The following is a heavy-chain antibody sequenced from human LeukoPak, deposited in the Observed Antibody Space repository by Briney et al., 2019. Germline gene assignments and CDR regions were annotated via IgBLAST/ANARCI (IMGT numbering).Heavy chain of an antibody. Sequence: SETLSLTCTVSGGSISSGSYYWSWIRQPAGKGLEWIGRIYTSGSTTYNPSLKSRVTLSVDPSKNQFSLKLSCVTAADTAVYYCASGYSGYDYSQSWGYYYYYMDVWGKGTTVTVSS. CDR1: GGSISSGSYY. CDR3: ASGYSGYDYSQSWGYYYYYMDV. CDR2: IYTSGST. J-gene: IGHJ6*03. V-gene: IGHV4-61*02. D-gene: IGHD5-12*01.